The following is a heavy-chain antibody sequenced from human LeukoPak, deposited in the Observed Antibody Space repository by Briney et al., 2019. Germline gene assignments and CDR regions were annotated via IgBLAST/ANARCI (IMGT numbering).Heavy chain of an antibody. D-gene: IGHD2-2*01. V-gene: IGHV3-30-3*01. CDR2: ISYDGSNK. Sequence: GGSLRLSCAASGFTFSSYAMHWVRQAPGKGLEWVAVISYDGSNKYYADSVKGRFTISRDNSKNTLYLQMNSLRAEDTAVYYCARDDQYXSSTSXYPSAFD. J-gene: IGHJ3*02. CDR3: ARDDQYXSSTSXYPSAFD. CDR1: GFTFSSYA.